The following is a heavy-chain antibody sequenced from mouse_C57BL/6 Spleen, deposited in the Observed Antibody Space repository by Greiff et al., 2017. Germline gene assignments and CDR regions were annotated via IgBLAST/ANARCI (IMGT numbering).Heavy chain of an antibody. CDR3: ARDYDYDGGWFAY. CDR2: INPNNGGT. V-gene: IGHV1-18*01. J-gene: IGHJ3*01. CDR1: GYTFTDYN. Sequence: VQLKESGPELVKPGASVKIPCKASGYTFTDYNMDWVKQSHGKSLEWIGDINPNNGGTIYNQKFKGKATLTVDKSSSTAYMELRSLTSEDTAVYYCARDYDYDGGWFAYWGQGTLVTVSA. D-gene: IGHD2-4*01.